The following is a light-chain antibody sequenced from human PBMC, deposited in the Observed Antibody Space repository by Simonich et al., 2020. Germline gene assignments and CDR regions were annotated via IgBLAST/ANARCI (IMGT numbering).Light chain of an antibody. V-gene: IGLV2-23*01. CDR2: EGS. CDR3: CSYAGSSTLV. J-gene: IGLJ2*01. Sequence: QSALTQPASVSGSPGQSITISCTGTSSDVGSYNLVSWYQQHPGKAPKLMIYEGSQRPSGVSNRVSGSKSGNTASLTISGLQAEDEADYYCCSYAGSSTLVFGGGTKLTVL. CDR1: SSDVGSYNL.